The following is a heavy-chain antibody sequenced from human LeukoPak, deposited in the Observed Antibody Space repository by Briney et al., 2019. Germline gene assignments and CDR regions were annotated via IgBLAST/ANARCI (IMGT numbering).Heavy chain of an antibody. V-gene: IGHV3-11*04. CDR3: ARDPYGSGYSTHPFDY. J-gene: IGHJ4*02. Sequence: GGSLRLSCAASGFTFSDYYMSWIRQAPGKGLEWVSYISSSGSTIHYADSVKGRFTISRDNAKNSLYLQMNSLRAEDTAVYYCARDPYGSGYSTHPFDYWGQGTLVTVSS. D-gene: IGHD3-22*01. CDR2: ISSSGSTI. CDR1: GFTFSDYY.